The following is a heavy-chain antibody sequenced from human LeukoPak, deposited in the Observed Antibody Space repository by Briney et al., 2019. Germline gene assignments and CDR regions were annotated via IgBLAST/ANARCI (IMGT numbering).Heavy chain of an antibody. D-gene: IGHD6-19*01. V-gene: IGHV4-59*01. CDR1: GGSISSYY. Sequence: SETLSLTCTVSGGSISSYYWSWIRQPPGKGLEWIGYIYYSGSTNYNPSLKSRVTISVDTSKNQFSLELSSVTAADTAVYYCARDSGRAGIDYWGQGTLVTVSS. CDR3: ARDSGRAGIDY. CDR2: IYYSGST. J-gene: IGHJ4*02.